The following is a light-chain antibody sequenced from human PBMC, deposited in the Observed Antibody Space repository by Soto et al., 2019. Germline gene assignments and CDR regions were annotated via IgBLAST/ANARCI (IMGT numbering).Light chain of an antibody. CDR1: QSVGRNY. CDR2: AAS. J-gene: IGKJ1*01. V-gene: IGKV3-20*01. CDR3: QQYGTSPWA. Sequence: EIVLTQFPGTLSLSPGERATLSCRASQSVGRNYVAWYQQKPGLAPRVIIYAASNRASGIPDRFSGSGSGSVFTLTISRLKPEDFAVYYCQQYGTSPWAFDQGTKVEIK.